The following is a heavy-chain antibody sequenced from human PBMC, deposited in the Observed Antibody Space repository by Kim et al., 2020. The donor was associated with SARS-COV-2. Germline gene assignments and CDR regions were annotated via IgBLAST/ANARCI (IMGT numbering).Heavy chain of an antibody. CDR3: AKEKGITMVRGVIIGGAFDI. Sequence: GGSLRLYCAASGFTFSSYAMSWVRQAPGKGLEWVSAISGSGGSTYYADSVKGRFTISRDNSKNTLYLQMNSLRAEDTAVYYCAKEKGITMVRGVIIGGAFDIWGQGTMVTVSS. V-gene: IGHV3-23*01. J-gene: IGHJ3*02. CDR1: GFTFSSYA. D-gene: IGHD3-10*01. CDR2: ISGSGGST.